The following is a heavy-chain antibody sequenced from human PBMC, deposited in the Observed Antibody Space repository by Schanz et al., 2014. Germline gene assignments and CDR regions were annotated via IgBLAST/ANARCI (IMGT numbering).Heavy chain of an antibody. V-gene: IGHV1-18*01. Sequence: QLTQSGSEVRKPGASVKVSCKASGYIFGSHGMTWVRQAPGQGPELMGWINAHTGNTQYAQKFQGRVNMTRDTATTTVHLELTRLRTDDTAIYYCARVHIATYHYNSPGAFDIWGQGTRVTVSS. CDR1: GYIFGSHG. J-gene: IGHJ3*02. CDR2: INAHTGNT. D-gene: IGHD3-10*01. CDR3: ARVHIATYHYNSPGAFDI.